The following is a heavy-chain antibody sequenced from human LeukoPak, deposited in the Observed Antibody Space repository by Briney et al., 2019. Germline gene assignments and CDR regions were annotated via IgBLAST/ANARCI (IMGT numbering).Heavy chain of an antibody. CDR3: TRAGGSTVTSPFDY. V-gene: IGHV3-33*01. D-gene: IGHD4-17*01. Sequence: GGSLRLSCAASGFTFSAYGMHWVRQAPGKGLEWVAVIWNDGNNKYYADSVKGRFTISRDNSKNTLYLQMNSLRAEDTALYYCTRAGGSTVTSPFDYWGQGTLVTVSS. CDR2: IWNDGNNK. J-gene: IGHJ4*02. CDR1: GFTFSAYG.